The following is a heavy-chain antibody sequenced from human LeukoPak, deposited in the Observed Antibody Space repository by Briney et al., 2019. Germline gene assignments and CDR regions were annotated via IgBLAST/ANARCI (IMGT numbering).Heavy chain of an antibody. CDR1: GFTYSSYG. J-gene: IGHJ2*01. CDR2: IWYDGSNK. CDR3: ARDRSMSGWYIDL. V-gene: IGHV3-33*01. Sequence: GGSLRLSCAASGFTYSSYGMHWVRQAPGKGLEWVAVIWYDGSNKYYPDSVQGRFTISRDNSKNTLYLQVNSLRAEDTAVYYCARDRSMSGWYIDLWGRGTLVTVSS. D-gene: IGHD2/OR15-2a*01.